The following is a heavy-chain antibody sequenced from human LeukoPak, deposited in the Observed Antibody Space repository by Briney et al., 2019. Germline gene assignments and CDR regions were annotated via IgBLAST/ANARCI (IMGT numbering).Heavy chain of an antibody. CDR2: ISSSSSTI. CDR3: ARERGECYYDSSGYYLGPDFDY. V-gene: IGHV3-48*02. Sequence: GGSLRLSCAASGFTFSSYSMNWVRQAPGKGLEWVSYISSSSSTIYYADSVKGRFTISRDNAKNSLYLQMNSLRDEDTAVYYCARERGECYYDSSGYYLGPDFDYWGQGTLVTVSS. CDR1: GFTFSSYS. J-gene: IGHJ4*02. D-gene: IGHD3-22*01.